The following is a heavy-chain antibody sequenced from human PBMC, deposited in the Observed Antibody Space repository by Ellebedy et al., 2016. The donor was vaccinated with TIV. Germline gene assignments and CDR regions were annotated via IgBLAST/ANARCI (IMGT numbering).Heavy chain of an antibody. J-gene: IGHJ6*03. CDR2: VYKSGSP. V-gene: IGHV4-59*01. CDR1: GDSISRKF. Sequence: SETLSLTCTVSGDSISRKFWSWVRQPPGKGLEWIGYVYKSGSPSLNPSLESRVTMSLDTSKNQFSLMLTSVTAADTAVYYCARGDIAAAEPYYYYYMDVWGNGTTVTVSS. D-gene: IGHD6-13*01. CDR3: ARGDIAAAEPYYYYYMDV.